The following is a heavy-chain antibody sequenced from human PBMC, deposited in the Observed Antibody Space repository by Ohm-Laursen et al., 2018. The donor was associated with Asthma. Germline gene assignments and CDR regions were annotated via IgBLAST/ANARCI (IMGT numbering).Heavy chain of an antibody. J-gene: IGHJ4*02. CDR3: ARDATPSYSSGWDY. CDR2: ISYDGSNK. D-gene: IGHD6-19*01. Sequence: SLTLSCAASGFTFSSYGMHWVRQAPGKGLEWVAVISYDGSNKYYADSVKGRFTISRDNSKNTLYLQMNSLRAEDTAVYYCARDATPSYSSGWDYWGQGTLVTVSS. V-gene: IGHV3-30*03. CDR1: GFTFSSYG.